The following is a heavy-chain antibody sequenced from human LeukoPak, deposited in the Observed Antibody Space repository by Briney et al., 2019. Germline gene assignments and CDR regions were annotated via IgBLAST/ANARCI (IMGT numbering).Heavy chain of an antibody. D-gene: IGHD6-13*01. CDR2: ISTYNGNT. V-gene: IGHV1-18*01. Sequence: VSVKVSCKASGYTFTNYGLSWARQAPGQGLEWMGWISTYNGNTNYAQKFQGRVTMTTDTSTSTGYMEMRSLRSDDTAVYYCARGGVSNSWYRTPDYWGQGTLVTVSS. CDR1: GYTFTNYG. J-gene: IGHJ4*02. CDR3: ARGGVSNSWYRTPDY.